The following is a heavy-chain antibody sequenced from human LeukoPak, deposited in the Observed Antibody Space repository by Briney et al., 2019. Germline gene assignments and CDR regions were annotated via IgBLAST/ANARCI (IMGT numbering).Heavy chain of an antibody. CDR2: IIPIYGTP. V-gene: IGHV1-69*05. Sequence: SVKVSCKASGGTLSGYAINWVRQAPGQGLEWMGGIIPIYGTPRSAQKFQGRVTITTDESTSTAFMDLSSLRSEDTAVYYCARGKLGYYYYHMDAWGKGTTVTVSS. CDR3: ARGKLGYYYYHMDA. D-gene: IGHD3-3*02. CDR1: GGTLSGYA. J-gene: IGHJ6*03.